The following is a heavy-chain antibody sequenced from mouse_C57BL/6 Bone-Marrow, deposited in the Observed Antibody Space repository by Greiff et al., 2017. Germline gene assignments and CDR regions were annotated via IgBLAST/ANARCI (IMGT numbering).Heavy chain of an antibody. J-gene: IGHJ4*01. Sequence: VHVKQSGAELVRPGASVKLSCTASGFNIKDDYMHWVKQRPEQGLEWIGWIDPENGDTEYASKFQGKATITADTSSNTAYLQLSSLTSEDTAVYYCTTFRELTPVVADYAMDYWGQGTSVTVSS. V-gene: IGHV14-4*01. CDR2: IDPENGDT. CDR1: GFNIKDDY. D-gene: IGHD1-1*01. CDR3: TTFRELTPVVADYAMDY.